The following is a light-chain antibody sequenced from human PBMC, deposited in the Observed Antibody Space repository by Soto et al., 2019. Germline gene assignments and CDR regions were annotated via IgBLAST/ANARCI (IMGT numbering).Light chain of an antibody. CDR2: STS. CDR3: QQSFTTPYT. V-gene: IGKV1-39*01. J-gene: IGKJ2*01. Sequence: MTQSPATLSVSPGERATLSCRASQSVNSNLAWYQQKPGQAPRLLIYSTSDFQSGVPSRFSGSGSGTDFTLTISDLQPEDFATYYCQQSFTTPYTFGQGTELEI. CDR1: QSVNSN.